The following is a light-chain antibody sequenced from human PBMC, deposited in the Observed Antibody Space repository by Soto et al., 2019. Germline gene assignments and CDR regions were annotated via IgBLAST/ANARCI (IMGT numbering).Light chain of an antibody. CDR2: GAS. J-gene: IGKJ1*01. V-gene: IGKV3-15*01. Sequence: IVLTQSPGTLSLSPGERSTLSCRASQSVSRYLAWYQQRPGQGPRLLIYGASTRATGIPARFSGSGSGTDFTLTISSLEPEDFAVYYCQQYDNWPRTFGQGTKVDI. CDR1: QSVSRY. CDR3: QQYDNWPRT.